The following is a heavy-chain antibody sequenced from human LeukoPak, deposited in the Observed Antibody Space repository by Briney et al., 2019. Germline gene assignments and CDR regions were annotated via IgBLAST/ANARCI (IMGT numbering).Heavy chain of an antibody. J-gene: IGHJ4*02. Sequence: KRGESVKISCKGTGYSFTSYSISWVRQMPRKGLEWMGIIYPGDSDTRYSPSFQGQVTISADKSISTAYLQWSSLKASDTAMYYCARQADYWGQGTLVTVSS. CDR1: GYSFTSYS. CDR3: ARQADY. V-gene: IGHV5-51*01. CDR2: IYPGDSDT.